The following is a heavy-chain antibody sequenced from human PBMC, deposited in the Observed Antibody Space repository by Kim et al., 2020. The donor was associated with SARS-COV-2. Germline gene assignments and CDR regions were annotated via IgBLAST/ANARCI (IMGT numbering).Heavy chain of an antibody. D-gene: IGHD6-13*01. CDR3: VRGTIAPAGTDY. J-gene: IGHJ4*02. CDR2: MDPDGTTI. Sequence: GGSLRLSCAASGFTFSSYWFHWVRQAPEKGLVWVSRMDPDGTTINYADSVKGRFTISRDNDKNTLYLQMNSLRADDTAVYYCVRGTIAPAGTDYWGQGTLVTVSP. V-gene: IGHV3-74*01. CDR1: GFTFSSYW.